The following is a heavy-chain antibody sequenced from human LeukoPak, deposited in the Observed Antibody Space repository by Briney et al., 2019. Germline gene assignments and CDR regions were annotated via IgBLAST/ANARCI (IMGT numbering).Heavy chain of an antibody. V-gene: IGHV1-2*02. D-gene: IGHD2-21*02. J-gene: IGHJ6*03. CDR3: AGTYCGGDCYSAPRDYYYMDV. Sequence: ASVKVSCKASGYTFTGYYMHWVRQAPGQGLEWMGWINPNSGGTNYAQKFQGRVTMTRDTSISTAYMELSRLRSDDTAVYYCAGTYCGGDCYSAPRDYYYMDVWGKGTTVTVSS. CDR1: GYTFTGYY. CDR2: INPNSGGT.